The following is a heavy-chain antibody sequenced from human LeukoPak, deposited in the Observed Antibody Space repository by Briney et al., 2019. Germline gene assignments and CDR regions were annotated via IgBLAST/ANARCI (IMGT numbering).Heavy chain of an antibody. Sequence: SETLSLTCTVSGGSISSHFWSWIRQPPGKGLEWIGYIHYSGSTNYNPSLKSRVTISVDTSKNQFSPRLSSVTAADTAVYYCARDGYSGSSLFDYWGQGTLVTVSS. CDR3: ARDGYSGSSLFDY. D-gene: IGHD1-26*01. CDR1: GGSISSHF. CDR2: IHYSGST. J-gene: IGHJ4*02. V-gene: IGHV4-59*11.